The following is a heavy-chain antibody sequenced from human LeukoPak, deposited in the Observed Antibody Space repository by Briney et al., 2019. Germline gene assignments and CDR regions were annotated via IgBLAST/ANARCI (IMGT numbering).Heavy chain of an antibody. CDR3: ARELGSGSYFTFDY. CDR1: GFTFSSYA. D-gene: IGHD3-10*02. Sequence: GGSLRLSCAASGFTFSSYAMSWVRQAPGKGLEWVSAISGSGGSTYYADSVKGRFTISRDNAKNSLYLQMNSLRAEDTAVYYCARELGSGSYFTFDYWGQGTLVTVSS. CDR2: ISGSGGST. J-gene: IGHJ4*02. V-gene: IGHV3-23*01.